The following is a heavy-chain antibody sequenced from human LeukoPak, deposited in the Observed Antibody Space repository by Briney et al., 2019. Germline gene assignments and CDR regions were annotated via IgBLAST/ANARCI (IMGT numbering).Heavy chain of an antibody. Sequence: GGSLRLSCEGSGFSFSSHWMSWVRQAPGKGLEWVANIKEDGSETYYVDSLKGRFTISRDNAKNSLYLQMNSLRAEDTAVYYCASGWAIFGVVSAFDIWGLGTMVTVSS. CDR1: GFSFSSHW. V-gene: IGHV3-7*01. CDR3: ASGWAIFGVVSAFDI. CDR2: IKEDGSET. D-gene: IGHD3-3*01. J-gene: IGHJ3*02.